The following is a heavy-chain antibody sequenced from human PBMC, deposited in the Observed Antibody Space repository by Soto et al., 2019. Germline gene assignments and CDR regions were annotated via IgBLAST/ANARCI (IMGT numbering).Heavy chain of an antibody. D-gene: IGHD5-12*01. CDR3: VSRHVEMATYHVASDM. Sequence: QVQLVQSGAEVKKPGSSVKVSCKASGGTFSSYALSWVRQAPGQGLEWMGGIIPIFATANYAQKFQGRLTITADESTSTAYMELSSLRSEDTAVYYCVSRHVEMATYHVASDMWGQGTMVTVSS. J-gene: IGHJ3*02. V-gene: IGHV1-69*12. CDR1: GGTFSSYA. CDR2: IIPIFATA.